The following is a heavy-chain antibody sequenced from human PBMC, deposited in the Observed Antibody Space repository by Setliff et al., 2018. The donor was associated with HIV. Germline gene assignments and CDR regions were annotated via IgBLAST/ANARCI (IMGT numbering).Heavy chain of an antibody. V-gene: IGHV3-21*01. CDR2: LSTNTGDI. D-gene: IGHD6-19*01. J-gene: IGHJ3*02. Sequence: GESLKISCVASGFTFNIYSMNWVRQAPGRGLEWVSCLSTNTGDITYADSVKGRFTLSRDTAKNSLYLQMNNVRDDDTAVYYCARGFGWSEAFEIWGRGTLVTVSS. CDR3: ARGFGWSEAFEI. CDR1: GFTFNIYS.